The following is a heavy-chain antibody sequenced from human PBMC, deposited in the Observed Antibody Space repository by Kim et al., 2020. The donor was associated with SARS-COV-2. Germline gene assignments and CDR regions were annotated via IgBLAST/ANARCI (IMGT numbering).Heavy chain of an antibody. V-gene: IGHV3-30*02. D-gene: IGHD3-10*01. J-gene: IGHJ4*02. CDR3: AKVRYYYGSGSYYDY. Sequence: DSVKGRITISRNNSKNTLYLQMNSLGAEDTAVYYCAKVRYYYGSGSYYDYWGQGTLVTVSS.